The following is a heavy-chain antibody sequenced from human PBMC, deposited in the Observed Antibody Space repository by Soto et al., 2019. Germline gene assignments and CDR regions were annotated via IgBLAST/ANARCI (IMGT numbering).Heavy chain of an antibody. CDR2: IYYSGTT. D-gene: IGHD1-26*01. Sequence: QVQLQESGPGLVKPSQTLSLTCTVSGGSISSGNYYWTWIRQHPGKGLEWFGYIYYSGTTYYNPSLKSRVTMSLDTSENQFSLKLSSVTAADTAVYYCATFFGSTASSWFDPWGQGILVTVSS. V-gene: IGHV4-31*03. J-gene: IGHJ5*02. CDR3: ATFFGSTASSWFDP. CDR1: GGSISSGNYY.